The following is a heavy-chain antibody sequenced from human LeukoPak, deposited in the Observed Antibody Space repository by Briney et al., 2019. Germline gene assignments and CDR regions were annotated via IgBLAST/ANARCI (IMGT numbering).Heavy chain of an antibody. D-gene: IGHD4-17*01. Sequence: PGRSLRLSCTVSGFTVSSNSMSWVRQAPGKGLEWVSFIYSDNTHYSDSVKGRLTISRDNSKNTLYLLVNSLRAEDTAVYYCAKDWANYGDDPYFFDYWGQGTLVTVSS. CDR1: GFTVSSNS. CDR2: IYSDNT. CDR3: AKDWANYGDDPYFFDY. V-gene: IGHV3-66*03. J-gene: IGHJ4*02.